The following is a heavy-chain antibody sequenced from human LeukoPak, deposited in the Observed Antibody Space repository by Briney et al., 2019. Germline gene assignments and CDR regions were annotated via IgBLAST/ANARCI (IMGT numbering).Heavy chain of an antibody. Sequence: KPSETLSLTCTVSGGSISSYYWSWIRQPAGKGLEWIGRIYTSGSTNYNPSLKSRVTMSVDTSKNQFSLKLSSVTAADTAVYYCARDLIPFWVRGVKYYMDVWGKGTTVTVSS. CDR1: GGSISSYY. D-gene: IGHD3-10*01. CDR2: IYTSGST. CDR3: ARDLIPFWVRGVKYYMDV. V-gene: IGHV4-4*07. J-gene: IGHJ6*03.